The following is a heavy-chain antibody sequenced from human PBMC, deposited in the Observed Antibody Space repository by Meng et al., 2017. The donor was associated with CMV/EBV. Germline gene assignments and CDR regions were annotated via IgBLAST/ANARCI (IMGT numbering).Heavy chain of an antibody. D-gene: IGHD6-6*01. CDR3: AKARVWASRTALDY. Sequence: GESLKLYCAASGFTFTDYAMTWVRQAPGKGLEWVSAIVCNGGSTFFADSVKGRITISRDNSNNTLYLQMRVMRAEDTAVYYCAKARVWASRTALDYWGQGTLVTVSS. V-gene: IGHV3-23*01. J-gene: IGHJ4*02. CDR1: GFTFTDYA. CDR2: IVCNGGST.